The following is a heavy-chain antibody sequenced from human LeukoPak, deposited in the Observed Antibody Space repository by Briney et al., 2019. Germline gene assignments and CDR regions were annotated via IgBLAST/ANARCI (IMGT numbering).Heavy chain of an antibody. J-gene: IGHJ5*02. D-gene: IGHD3-10*01. Sequence: SETLSLTCAVYGGSFSGYYWSWIRQPPGKGLEWIGEINHSGSTNYNPSLKSRVTISVDTSKNQFSLKLSSVTAADTAVYYCAIESPIRFHYGSGRNNWFDPCGQGTLVTGSS. CDR3: AIESPIRFHYGSGRNNWFDP. CDR1: GGSFSGYY. CDR2: INHSGST. V-gene: IGHV4-34*01.